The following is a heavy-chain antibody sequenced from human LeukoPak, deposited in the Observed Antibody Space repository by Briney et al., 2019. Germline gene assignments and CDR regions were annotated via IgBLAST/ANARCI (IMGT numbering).Heavy chain of an antibody. D-gene: IGHD2-8*02. CDR2: ISNGGGST. CDR1: GFTFSNSA. Sequence: GGSLRLSCIASGFTFSNSAHNWVRQAPGKGLEWVSTISNGGGSTAYADSVKGRFTISRDNSKNTLYLQMNSLRAEDTAVYYCARERKHSTGGYWGQGTLVTVSS. CDR3: ARERKHSTGGY. V-gene: IGHV3-23*01. J-gene: IGHJ4*02.